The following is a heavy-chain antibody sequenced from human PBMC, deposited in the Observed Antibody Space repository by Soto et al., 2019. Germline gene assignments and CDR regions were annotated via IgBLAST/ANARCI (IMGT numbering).Heavy chain of an antibody. D-gene: IGHD3-22*01. CDR1: GGSVSSGVYY. V-gene: IGHV4-31*03. CDR2: IYNSGNT. Sequence: SETLSLTCTVSGGSVSSGVYYWTWIRQHPGKGLEWIGYIYNSGNTFYSPSLKSRLTISIDTSKNQFSLKLSSVTAADTAVYYCASQFYYDKYYFDYWGQGTLVTVSS. J-gene: IGHJ4*02. CDR3: ASQFYYDKYYFDY.